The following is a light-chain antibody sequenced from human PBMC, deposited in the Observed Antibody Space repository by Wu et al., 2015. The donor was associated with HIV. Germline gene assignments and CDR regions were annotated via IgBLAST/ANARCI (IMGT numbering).Light chain of an antibody. V-gene: IGKV3-15*01. Sequence: IVLTQSPGSLSVSPGDRATLSCRASQSVSSNLAWYQQKPGQAPRLLIYGASTRATGIPARFSGSGSGTEFTLTISSLQSEDFAVYFCQQYHNYWTFGQGTKVEVK. CDR1: QSVSSN. J-gene: IGKJ1*01. CDR2: GAS. CDR3: QQYHNYWT.